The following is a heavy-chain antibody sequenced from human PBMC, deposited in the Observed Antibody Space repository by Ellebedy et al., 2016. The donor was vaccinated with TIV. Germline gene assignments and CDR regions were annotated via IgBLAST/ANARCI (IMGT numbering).Heavy chain of an antibody. D-gene: IGHD6-19*01. CDR2: ISYDGSNK. J-gene: IGHJ6*02. Sequence: GESLKISCAASGFTFSSYAMHWVRQAPGKGLEWVAVISYDGSNKYYADSVKGRFTISRDNSKNTLYLQMNSLRAEDTAVYYCAKVWNDSSGWVPYYYYGMDVWGQGTTVTVSS. CDR3: AKVWNDSSGWVPYYYYGMDV. CDR1: GFTFSSYA. V-gene: IGHV3-30-3*01.